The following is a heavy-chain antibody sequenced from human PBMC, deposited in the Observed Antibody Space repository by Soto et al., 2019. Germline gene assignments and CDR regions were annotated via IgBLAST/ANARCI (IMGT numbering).Heavy chain of an antibody. CDR2: MNPNSGNT. CDR3: ARVYGDYTNDAFDI. D-gene: IGHD4-17*01. Sequence: QVQLVQSGAEVKKPGASVKVSCKASGYTFTSYDINWVRQATGQGLEWMGWMNPNSGNTGCAQKFQGRVTMTRNTSISTTDTELSSLRSEDTAVYYCARVYGDYTNDAFDIWGQGTRVTVSS. CDR1: GYTFTSYD. J-gene: IGHJ3*02. V-gene: IGHV1-8*01.